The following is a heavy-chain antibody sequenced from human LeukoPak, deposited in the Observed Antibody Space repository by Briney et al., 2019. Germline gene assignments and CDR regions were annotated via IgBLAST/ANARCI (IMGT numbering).Heavy chain of an antibody. J-gene: IGHJ4*02. CDR2: IYTSGST. D-gene: IGHD3-22*01. CDR1: GGSISGYY. Sequence: PSETLSLTCTVSGGSISGYYWSWIRQPAGKGLEWIGRIYTSGSTNYNPSLKSRVTISVDTSKNQFSLKLSSVTAADTAVYYCARERYDSSGSFDYWGQGTLVTVSS. V-gene: IGHV4-4*07. CDR3: ARERYDSSGSFDY.